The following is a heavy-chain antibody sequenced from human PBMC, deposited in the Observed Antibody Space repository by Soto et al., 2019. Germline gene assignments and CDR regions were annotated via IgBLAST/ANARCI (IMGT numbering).Heavy chain of an antibody. V-gene: IGHV4-59*08. J-gene: IGHJ4*02. CDR3: AGHHAS. Sequence: QVQLQESGPGLVKPSETLSLTCTVSGGSISSYYWSWIRQPPGKGLEWIGYIYYSRSTNYNPSLKRRVTISVDTPKTRFSLTRSAVTAADTPGYCGAGHHASGGRGALCTVSS. CDR2: IYYSRST. D-gene: IGHD2-2*01. CDR1: GGSISSYY.